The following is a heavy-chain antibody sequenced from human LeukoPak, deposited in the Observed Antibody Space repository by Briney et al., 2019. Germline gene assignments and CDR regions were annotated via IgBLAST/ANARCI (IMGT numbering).Heavy chain of an antibody. Sequence: PGGSLRLSCAASGFTFSSYSMNWVRQAPGKGLEWVSYISSSSSTIYYADSVKGRFTISRDNAKNSLYLQMNSLRAEDTAVYYCARDRAILWWVDAFDIWGQGTMVTVSS. CDR2: ISSSSSTI. V-gene: IGHV3-48*04. CDR1: GFTFSSYS. J-gene: IGHJ3*02. CDR3: ARDRAILWWVDAFDI. D-gene: IGHD2-21*01.